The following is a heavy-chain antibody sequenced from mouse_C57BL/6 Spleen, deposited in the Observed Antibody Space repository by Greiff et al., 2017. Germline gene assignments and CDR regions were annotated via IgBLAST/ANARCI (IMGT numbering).Heavy chain of an antibody. D-gene: IGHD1-1*01. Sequence: VQLQQPGAELVKPGASVKMSCKASGYTFTSYWITWVKQRPGQGLEWIGDIYPGSGSTNYNEKLKSKATLTVDTSSSTAYMQLSSLTSEDYAVYYCAREGTTVVADGAMDYWGQGTSVTVSS. J-gene: IGHJ4*01. CDR3: AREGTTVVADGAMDY. CDR2: IYPGSGST. CDR1: GYTFTSYW. V-gene: IGHV1-55*01.